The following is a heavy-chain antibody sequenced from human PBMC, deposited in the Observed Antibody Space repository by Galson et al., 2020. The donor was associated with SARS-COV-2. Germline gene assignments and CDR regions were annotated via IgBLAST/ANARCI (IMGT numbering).Heavy chain of an antibody. J-gene: IGHJ4*02. D-gene: IGHD3-22*01. CDR2: TYYRPKWYN. Sequence: SETLSLTCAISGDSVSSNSAAWNWIRQSPSRGLEWLGRTYYRPKWYNDYAVSVKSRITINPDTSKNQFSLQLNSVTPEDTAVYYCARDPYDSSGYYPEFEFDYWGQGTLVTVSS. CDR1: GDSVSSNSAA. V-gene: IGHV6-1*01. CDR3: ARDPYDSSGYYPEFEFDY.